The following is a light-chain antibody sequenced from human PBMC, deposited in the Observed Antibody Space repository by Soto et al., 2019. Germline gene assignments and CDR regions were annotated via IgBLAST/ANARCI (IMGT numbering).Light chain of an antibody. CDR3: CSYAGSSTLYV. CDR2: EVN. J-gene: IGLJ1*01. Sequence: QSALTQPASVSGSPGQSITISCTGTSSDIGTYNLVSWYQQHPGKAPKLMIYEVNKRPSGVSDRFSGSKSGNTASLTISGLQAEDEADYYCCSYAGSSTLYVFGTGTKVTLL. CDR1: SSDIGTYNL. V-gene: IGLV2-23*02.